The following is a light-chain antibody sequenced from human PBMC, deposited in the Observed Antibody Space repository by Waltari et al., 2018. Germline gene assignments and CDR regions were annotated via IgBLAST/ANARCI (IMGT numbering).Light chain of an antibody. Sequence: DIQMTQSPSSLSASVGDRVTITCQASQDISNYLNWYQQKPGKAPKLLIYDASTLQTGVPSRFSGSASGTEFTLTISSLQPEDFATYYCQQLNSYPFTFGPGTKVDIE. J-gene: IGKJ3*01. CDR2: DAS. V-gene: IGKV1-9*01. CDR1: QDISNY. CDR3: QQLNSYPFT.